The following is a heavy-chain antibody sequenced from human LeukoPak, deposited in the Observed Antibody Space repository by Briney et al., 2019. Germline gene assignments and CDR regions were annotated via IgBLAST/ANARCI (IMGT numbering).Heavy chain of an antibody. Sequence: ASVKVSCKASGYTFTSYGISWVRQAPGQGLEWMGWISAYNGNTNYAQKLQGRVTMTTDTSTSTAYRELRSLRSDDTAVYYCARQLWFGEGGDYFDYWGQGTLSPSPQ. CDR2: ISAYNGNT. D-gene: IGHD3-10*01. J-gene: IGHJ4*02. V-gene: IGHV1-18*01. CDR3: ARQLWFGEGGDYFDY. CDR1: GYTFTSYG.